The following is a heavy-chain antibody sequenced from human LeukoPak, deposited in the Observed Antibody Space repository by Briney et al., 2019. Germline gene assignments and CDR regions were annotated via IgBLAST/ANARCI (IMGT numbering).Heavy chain of an antibody. CDR2: IIPIFGIA. J-gene: IGHJ4*02. Sequence: SVKVSCKASGGTFSSYAISWVRQAPGQGLEWMGRIIPIFGIANYAQKFQGRVTITADKSTSTAYMELSSLRSEDTAVYYCARAESGSYYHSDYWGQGTLVTVSS. V-gene: IGHV1-69*04. CDR3: ARAESGSYYHSDY. D-gene: IGHD1-26*01. CDR1: GGTFSSYA.